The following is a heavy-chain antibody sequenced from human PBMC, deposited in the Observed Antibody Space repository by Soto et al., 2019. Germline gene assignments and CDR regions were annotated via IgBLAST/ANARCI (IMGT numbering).Heavy chain of an antibody. Sequence: ASVKVSCKASGYTFTSYDINWVRQATGQGLEWMGWMNPNSGNTGYAQKFQGRVTMTRNTSISTAYLEWSSLRASDTAIYYCARRGAGYNYDYWGQGTLVTVSS. D-gene: IGHD5-12*01. CDR1: GYTFTSYD. J-gene: IGHJ4*02. CDR3: ARRGAGYNYDY. V-gene: IGHV1-8*01. CDR2: MNPNSGNT.